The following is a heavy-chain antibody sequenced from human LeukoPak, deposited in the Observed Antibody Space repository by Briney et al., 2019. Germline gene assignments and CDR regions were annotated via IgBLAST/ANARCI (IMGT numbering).Heavy chain of an antibody. J-gene: IGHJ6*02. CDR3: ARSEGITMVRGVLYYYYGMDV. D-gene: IGHD3-10*01. Sequence: GGSLRLSCAASGFTVSSNYMSWVRQAPGKGLEWVSVIYSGGSTYYADSVKGRFTISRHNSKNTLYLQMNSLRAEDTAVYYCARSEGITMVRGVLYYYYGMDVWGQGTTVNVSS. CDR1: GFTVSSNY. V-gene: IGHV3-53*04. CDR2: IYSGGST.